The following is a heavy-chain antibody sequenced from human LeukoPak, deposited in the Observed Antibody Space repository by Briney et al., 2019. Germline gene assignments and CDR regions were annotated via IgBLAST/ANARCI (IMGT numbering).Heavy chain of an antibody. CDR1: GFIFSPYA. Sequence: GGSLRLSCAASGFIFSPYAMNWVRQAPGRGLEWVSYISSTYNIYYSDSVRGRFTISRDNDKNSVYLQMNSLRDEDTAVYYCARDHNWGFDFWGQGTLVAVSS. CDR3: ARDHNWGFDF. D-gene: IGHD7-27*01. J-gene: IGHJ4*02. V-gene: IGHV3-48*02. CDR2: ISSTYNI.